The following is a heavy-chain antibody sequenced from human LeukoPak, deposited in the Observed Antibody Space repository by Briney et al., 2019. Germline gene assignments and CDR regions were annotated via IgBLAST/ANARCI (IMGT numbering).Heavy chain of an antibody. CDR1: GYTFTGYY. CDR2: INPDSGGT. Sequence: ASVKVSCKASGYTFTGYYMHWVRQAPGQGLEWMGWINPDSGGTKYAQKFQDRVTMTSDTSISTAYMELSRLRSGDTAVYYCARDHLLFRQPPNWFDPWGQGTLVTVPS. V-gene: IGHV1-2*02. J-gene: IGHJ5*02. CDR3: ARDHLLFRQPPNWFDP. D-gene: IGHD1-14*01.